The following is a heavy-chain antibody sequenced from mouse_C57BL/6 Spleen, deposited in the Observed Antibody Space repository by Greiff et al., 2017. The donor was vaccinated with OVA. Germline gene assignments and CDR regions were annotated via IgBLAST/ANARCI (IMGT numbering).Heavy chain of an antibody. Sequence: EVKVVESGGGLVKPGGSLKLSCAASGFTFSDYGMHWVRQAPEKGLEWVAYISSGSSTIYYADTVKGRFTVSRDNAKNTLYLQMTSLSSEDPAMYYCAMGKKDYGVYFDYWGQGTTLTVSS. J-gene: IGHJ2*01. V-gene: IGHV5-17*01. CDR3: AMGKKDYGVYFDY. D-gene: IGHD2-4*01. CDR1: GFTFSDYG. CDR2: ISSGSSTI.